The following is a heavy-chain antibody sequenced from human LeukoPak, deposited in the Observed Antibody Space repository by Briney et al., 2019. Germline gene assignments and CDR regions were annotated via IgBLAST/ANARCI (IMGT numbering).Heavy chain of an antibody. J-gene: IGHJ4*02. Sequence: KSSETLSLTCTVSGDSITTHYWSWIRQPPGKGLEYIGYIYYTGVTNYKPSLKSRVTMSVDTSKNQFSLKLTSVTAADTATYYCARETSLAGFASGLGFNYWGQGILVTVSS. V-gene: IGHV4-59*11. CDR2: IYYTGVT. CDR1: GDSITTHY. CDR3: ARETSLAGFASGLGFNY. D-gene: IGHD6-19*01.